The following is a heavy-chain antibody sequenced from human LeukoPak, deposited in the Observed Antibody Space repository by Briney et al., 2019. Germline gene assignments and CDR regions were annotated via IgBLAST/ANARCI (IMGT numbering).Heavy chain of an antibody. D-gene: IGHD2-15*01. CDR1: GFTFDDYV. CDR3: AKYGLVVGDSTADAFDM. CDR2: ISADGDST. J-gene: IGHJ3*02. Sequence: PGGSLRLSCAASGFTFDDYVMHWVRQAPGKGLEWVSLISADGDSTYYADSVKGRFTISRDNRKNSLYMEMRSLRTEDTALYYCAKYGLVVGDSTADAFDMWGQGTMVTVSS. V-gene: IGHV3-43*02.